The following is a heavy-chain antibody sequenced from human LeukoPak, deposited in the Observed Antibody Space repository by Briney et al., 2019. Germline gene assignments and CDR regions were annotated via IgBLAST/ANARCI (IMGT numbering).Heavy chain of an antibody. CDR1: GGSFSGYY. CDR3: ARGRSYVVVPAASPAFDI. V-gene: IGHV4-34*01. Sequence: PSETLSLTCAVYGGSFSGYYWSWIRQPPGKGLEWIGEINRSGSTNYNPSLKSRVTISVDTSKNQFSLKLSSVTAADTAVYYCARGRSYVVVPAASPAFDIWGQGTMVTVSS. J-gene: IGHJ3*02. CDR2: INRSGST. D-gene: IGHD2-2*01.